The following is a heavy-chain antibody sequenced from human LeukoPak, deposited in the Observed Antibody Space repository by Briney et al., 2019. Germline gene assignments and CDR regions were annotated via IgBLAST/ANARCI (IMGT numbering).Heavy chain of an antibody. J-gene: IGHJ4*02. CDR2: IYSSGTT. D-gene: IGHD6-19*01. CDR1: EFTVSSNY. Sequence: PGGSLRLSCAASEFTVSSNYMSWVRQAPGKGLEWVSVIYSSGTTYYADSVKGRFTISRDNSKNTLYLQMNSLRAEDTAVYYCARDQQSGWSDYWGQGTLVTVSS. CDR3: ARDQQSGWSDY. V-gene: IGHV3-53*01.